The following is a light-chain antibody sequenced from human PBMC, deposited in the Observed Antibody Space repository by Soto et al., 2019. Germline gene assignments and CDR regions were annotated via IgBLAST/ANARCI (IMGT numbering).Light chain of an antibody. CDR1: QTTSGKY. Sequence: EIVLTQSPGTLSLSPGESATLSCRTSQTTSGKYLAWYQQRPGLAPRLLVYGASRRATGIPDRFRGSGSGTEFTLTISGLEPEDFAVYFCQHYGSSPPVTFGKGTRLEIK. CDR3: QHYGSSPPVT. V-gene: IGKV3-20*01. CDR2: GAS. J-gene: IGKJ5*01.